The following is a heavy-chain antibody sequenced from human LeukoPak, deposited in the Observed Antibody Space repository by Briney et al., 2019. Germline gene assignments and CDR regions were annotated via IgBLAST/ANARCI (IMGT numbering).Heavy chain of an antibody. D-gene: IGHD3-22*01. V-gene: IGHV4-4*09. J-gene: IGHJ4*02. CDR1: GGSISSYY. CDR3: ARQYDSSGHPFDY. CDR2: IYTSGST. Sequence: SETLSLTCTVSGGSISSYYWSWIRQPPGKGLEWVGYIYTSGSTNYNPSLKSRVTISVDTSKNQFSLKLSSVTAADTAVYYCARQYDSSGHPFDYWGQGTLVTVSS.